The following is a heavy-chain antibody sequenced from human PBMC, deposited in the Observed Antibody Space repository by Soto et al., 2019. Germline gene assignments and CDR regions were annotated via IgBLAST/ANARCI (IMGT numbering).Heavy chain of an antibody. CDR3: AKGIQLWLRGGYYYYYYYMDV. Sequence: GGSLRLSCAASGFTFSSYAMSWVRQAPGKGLEWVSAISGSGGSTYYADSVKGRFTISRDNSKNTLYLQMNSLRAEDTAVYYCAKGIQLWLRGGYYYYYYYMDVWGKGTTVTVSS. D-gene: IGHD5-18*01. J-gene: IGHJ6*03. CDR2: ISGSGGST. V-gene: IGHV3-23*01. CDR1: GFTFSSYA.